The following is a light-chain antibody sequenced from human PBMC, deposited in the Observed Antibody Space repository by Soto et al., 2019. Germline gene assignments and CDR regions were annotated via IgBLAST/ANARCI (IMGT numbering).Light chain of an antibody. V-gene: IGKV1-33*01. CDR2: DAS. CDR1: HDISNY. J-gene: IGKJ2*01. Sequence: DIQMTQSPSSLSASVGDRVTITCQASHDISNYLNWYQQKPGKAPDLLIYDASNLQSGVPSRFSGSGSGTDFTFTISSLQPEDFATYYCQHYNNLPPTFGQGTKLEIK. CDR3: QHYNNLPPT.